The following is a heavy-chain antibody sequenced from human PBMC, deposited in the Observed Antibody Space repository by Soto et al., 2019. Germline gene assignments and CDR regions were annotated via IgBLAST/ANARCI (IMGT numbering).Heavy chain of an antibody. CDR3: ARGPRGLYHHDY. Sequence: EVQLVESGGGLVQPGGSLRLSCVASGFTFSGDWMQWVRQAAGKGLVWVSRINMDGTSTNYADSVKGRFTISRDNAKNTLYLQMNSLRVDDTAVYYCARGPRGLYHHDYWGQGALVTVS. CDR2: INMDGTST. J-gene: IGHJ4*02. V-gene: IGHV3-74*01. CDR1: GFTFSGDW. D-gene: IGHD2-8*02.